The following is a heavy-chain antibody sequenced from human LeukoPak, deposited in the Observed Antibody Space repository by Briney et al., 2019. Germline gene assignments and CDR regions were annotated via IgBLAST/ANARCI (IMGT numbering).Heavy chain of an antibody. D-gene: IGHD3-10*01. J-gene: IGHJ4*02. V-gene: IGHV1-69*13. CDR2: IIPIFGTA. CDR3: ARVGDGSGSYYY. CDR1: GYTLTDYY. Sequence: ASVKVSCKASGYTLTDYYMHWVRQAPGQGLEWMGGIIPIFGTANYAQKFQGRVTITADESTSTAYMELSSLRSEDTAVYYCARVGDGSGSYYYWGQGTLVTVSS.